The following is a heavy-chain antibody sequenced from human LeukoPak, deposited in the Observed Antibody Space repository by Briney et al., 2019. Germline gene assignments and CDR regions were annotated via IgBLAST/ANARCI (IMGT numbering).Heavy chain of an antibody. V-gene: IGHV1-24*01. CDR3: ATDLGYRR. J-gene: IGHJ4*02. CDR1: GYTFTGYY. Sequence: ASVKVSCKASGYTFTGYYMHWVRQAPGKGLEWMGGFDPEDGETIYAQKFQGRVTMTEDTSTDTAYMELSSLRSEDTAVYYCATDLGYRRWGQGTLVTVSS. CDR2: FDPEDGET. D-gene: IGHD3-16*02.